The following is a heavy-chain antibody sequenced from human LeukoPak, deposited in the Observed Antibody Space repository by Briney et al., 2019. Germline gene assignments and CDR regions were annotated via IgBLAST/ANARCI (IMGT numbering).Heavy chain of an antibody. D-gene: IGHD6-13*01. V-gene: IGHV3-7*04. CDR2: IKEDGSAK. Sequence: GGSLRLSCAASGFTFSSYWMNWVRQAPGKGLEWVANIKEDGSAKYYVDSLKGRFTISRDNAKNSLYLQMNSLRAEDTAVYYCARAFSSPNWFAPWGQGTLVTVSP. J-gene: IGHJ5*02. CDR1: GFTFSSYW. CDR3: ARAFSSPNWFAP.